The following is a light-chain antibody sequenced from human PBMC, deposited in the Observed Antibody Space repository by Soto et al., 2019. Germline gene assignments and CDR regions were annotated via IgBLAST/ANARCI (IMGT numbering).Light chain of an antibody. CDR3: AAWDGSLDGFVV. Sequence: QSVLTQPPSASGTPGQRGTIACSGSGSNIGSNYVNWYQHLTGTAPKLLMYANNQRPSGVPDRFSGSKSCTSAALAISGLQSEDEADYYCAAWDGSLDGFVVFGGGTKLTVL. V-gene: IGLV1-44*01. CDR2: ANN. J-gene: IGLJ2*01. CDR1: GSNIGSNY.